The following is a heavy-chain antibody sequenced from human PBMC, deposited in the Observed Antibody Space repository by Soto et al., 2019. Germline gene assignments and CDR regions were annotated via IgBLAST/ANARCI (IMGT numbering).Heavy chain of an antibody. V-gene: IGHV1-18*01. D-gene: IGHD2-15*01. CDR1: GYTFTSYG. CDR2: ISAYNGNT. J-gene: IGHJ3*02. Sequence: VASVKVSCKASGYTFTSYGISWVRQAPGQGLEWMGWISAYNGNTNYAQKLQGRVTMTTDTSTSTAYMELRSLRSDDTAVYYCARDLGYCSGGSCHHDAFDIWGQGTMVTVSS. CDR3: ARDLGYCSGGSCHHDAFDI.